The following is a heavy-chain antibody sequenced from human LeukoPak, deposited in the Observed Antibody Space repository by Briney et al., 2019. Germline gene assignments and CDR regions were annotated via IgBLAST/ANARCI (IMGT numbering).Heavy chain of an antibody. Sequence: GASVKVSCKASGGTFSSYAISWVQQAPGQGLEWMGRIIPILGIANYAQKFQGRVTITADKSTSTAYMELSSLRSEDTAVYYCARVGYYDSSGYYPPYPHWGQGTLVTVSS. CDR1: GGTFSSYA. D-gene: IGHD3-22*01. CDR3: ARVGYYDSSGYYPPYPH. J-gene: IGHJ1*01. CDR2: IIPILGIA. V-gene: IGHV1-69*04.